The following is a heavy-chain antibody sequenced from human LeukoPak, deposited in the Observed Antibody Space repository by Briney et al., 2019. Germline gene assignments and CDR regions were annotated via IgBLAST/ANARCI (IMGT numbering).Heavy chain of an antibody. Sequence: SVKVSCKASGGTFSSYAISWVRQAPGQGLEWMGGIIPIFGTANYAQKFQGRVTITADESTSTAYMELSSLRSEDTAVYYCARSPGGYYDSSGYSKTYYFDYWGQGTLVTVSS. CDR2: IIPIFGTA. V-gene: IGHV1-69*13. J-gene: IGHJ4*02. CDR1: GGTFSSYA. D-gene: IGHD3-22*01. CDR3: ARSPGGYYDSSGYSKTYYFDY.